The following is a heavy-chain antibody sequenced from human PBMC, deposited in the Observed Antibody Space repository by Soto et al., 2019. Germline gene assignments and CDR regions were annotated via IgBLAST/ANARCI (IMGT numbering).Heavy chain of an antibody. V-gene: IGHV3-23*01. J-gene: IGHJ3*02. CDR3: AKGNGDYRSNAFDI. CDR2: ISGSGAST. Sequence: PGGSLRLSCAASGFTLRTSAMTWVRQVPGKGLEWVSGISGSGASTFYADSVRGRFTISRDNSKNTLYLQVNSLRAEDTALYYCAKGNGDYRSNAFDIWGQGTMVTVSS. D-gene: IGHD4-17*01. CDR1: GFTLRTSA.